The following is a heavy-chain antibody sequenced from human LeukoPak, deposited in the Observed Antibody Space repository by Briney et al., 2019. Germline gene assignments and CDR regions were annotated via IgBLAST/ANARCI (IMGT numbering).Heavy chain of an antibody. CDR1: GFTFSSYG. Sequence: GGSLRLSCAASGFTFSSYGMHWVRQAPGKGLEWVAFIRYDGSNKYYADSVKGRFTISRDNPKNTLYLQMNSLRAEDTAVYYCAKAYDFWSGYLFDYWGQGTLVTVSS. J-gene: IGHJ4*02. CDR2: IRYDGSNK. V-gene: IGHV3-30*02. CDR3: AKAYDFWSGYLFDY. D-gene: IGHD3-3*01.